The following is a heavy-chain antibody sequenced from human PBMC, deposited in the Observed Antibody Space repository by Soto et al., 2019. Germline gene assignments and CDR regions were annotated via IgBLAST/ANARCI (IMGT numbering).Heavy chain of an antibody. J-gene: IGHJ6*02. CDR1: GGTFSSYA. CDR3: ARSQGGSSSLDIYYYYYYGMDV. D-gene: IGHD2-15*01. CDR2: IIPIFGTA. Sequence: QVQLVQSGAEVKKPGSSVKVSCKAPGGTFSSYAISWVRQAPVQGLEWMGGIIPIFGTANYAHKFQGRVTITADESTRTGYLELSSLRSEDTAVYYCARSQGGSSSLDIYYYYYYGMDVWGPGTTVTVSS. V-gene: IGHV1-69*01.